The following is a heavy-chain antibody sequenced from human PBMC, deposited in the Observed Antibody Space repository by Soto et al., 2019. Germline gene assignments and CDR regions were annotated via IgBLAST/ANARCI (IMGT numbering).Heavy chain of an antibody. Sequence: EVQLLESGGGLVQPGGSLRLSCAASGFTFSEYAMSWVRQAPGKGLEWVSSISSSGGTTSYTDSVKGRFTISRDNSKNTLFLQMNGLRAEDMAIYYCTKEPKKSISHDYWGLGTLVTVSP. CDR3: TKEPKKSISHDY. V-gene: IGHV3-23*01. CDR1: GFTFSEYA. CDR2: ISSSGGTT. D-gene: IGHD2-21*01. J-gene: IGHJ4*02.